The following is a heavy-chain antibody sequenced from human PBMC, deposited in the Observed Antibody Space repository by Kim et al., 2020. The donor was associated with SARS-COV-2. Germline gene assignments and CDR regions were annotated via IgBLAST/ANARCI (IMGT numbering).Heavy chain of an antibody. CDR3: ARVPGYSYGIYFDY. Sequence: YAQKFQGRVTITADESTSTAYMELSSLRSEDTAVYYCARVPGYSYGIYFDYWGQGTLVTVSS. D-gene: IGHD5-18*01. J-gene: IGHJ4*02. V-gene: IGHV1-69*01.